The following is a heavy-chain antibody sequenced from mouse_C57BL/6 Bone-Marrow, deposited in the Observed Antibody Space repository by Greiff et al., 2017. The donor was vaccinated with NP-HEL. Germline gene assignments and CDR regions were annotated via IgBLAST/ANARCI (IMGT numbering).Heavy chain of an antibody. V-gene: IGHV1-19*01. Sequence: EVQLQQSGPVLVKPGASVKMSCKASGYTFTDYYMNWVKQSHGKSLEWIGVINPYNGGTSYNQKFKGKATLTVDKSSRTAYMELNSLTSEDSAVYYCARFGYSNRYAMDYWGQGTSVTVSS. J-gene: IGHJ4*01. CDR3: ARFGYSNRYAMDY. D-gene: IGHD2-5*01. CDR2: INPYNGGT. CDR1: GYTFTDYY.